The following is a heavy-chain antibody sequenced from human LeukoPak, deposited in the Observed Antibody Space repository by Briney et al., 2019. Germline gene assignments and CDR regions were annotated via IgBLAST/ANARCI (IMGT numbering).Heavy chain of an antibody. D-gene: IGHD5/OR15-5a*01. J-gene: IGHJ3*02. Sequence: SETLSLTCTVSGGSISSFYWSWIRQPPGKGLEYIGYISYSETTSYNPSLKNRVTISVDTSNNQFSLKLTSVTAADTAVYYCARDKGLPQAFDIWGQGTLVTVSS. CDR2: ISYSETT. V-gene: IGHV4-59*01. CDR3: ARDKGLPQAFDI. CDR1: GGSISSFY.